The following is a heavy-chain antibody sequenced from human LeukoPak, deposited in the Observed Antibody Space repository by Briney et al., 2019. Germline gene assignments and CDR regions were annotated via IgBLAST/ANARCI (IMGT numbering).Heavy chain of an antibody. D-gene: IGHD3-3*01. CDR2: IYTSGST. J-gene: IGHJ5*02. CDR3: ARGLDYDFSWFAP. Sequence: SETLSLTCTVSGGAISSYYWSLIRQPPGKGLGWIGYIYTSGSTNYNPSLKSRVTISVDTSKNQSSLKLSSVTAADTAVYYCARGLDYDFSWFAPWGQGTLVTVSS. CDR1: GGAISSYY. V-gene: IGHV4-4*09.